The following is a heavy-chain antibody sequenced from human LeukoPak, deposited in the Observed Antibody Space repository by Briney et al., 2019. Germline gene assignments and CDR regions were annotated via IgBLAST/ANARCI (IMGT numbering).Heavy chain of an antibody. CDR2: IYYSGST. Sequence: SETLSLTCTVSGGSVSSGSYYWSWIRQPPGKGLEWIGYIYYSGSTNYNPSLKSRVTISVDTSKNQFSLKLSPVTAADTAVYYCARAPNIYDYIWGSYRTPFDYWGQGTLVTVSS. D-gene: IGHD3-16*02. CDR1: GGSVSSGSYY. V-gene: IGHV4-61*01. CDR3: ARAPNIYDYIWGSYRTPFDY. J-gene: IGHJ4*02.